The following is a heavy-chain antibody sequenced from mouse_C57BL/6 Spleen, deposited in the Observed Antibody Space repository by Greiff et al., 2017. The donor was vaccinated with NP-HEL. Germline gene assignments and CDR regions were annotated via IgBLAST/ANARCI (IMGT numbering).Heavy chain of an antibody. J-gene: IGHJ2*01. CDR2: INPNNGGT. V-gene: IGHV1-18*01. Sequence: EVQLQQSGPELVKPGASVKIPCKASGYTFTDYNMDWVKQSHGKSLEWIGDINPNNGGTIYNQKFKGKATLTVDKSSSTAYMELRSLTSEDPAVYYGARRYYGSSYYFDYWGQGTTLTVSS. CDR3: ARRYYGSSYYFDY. D-gene: IGHD1-1*01. CDR1: GYTFTDYN.